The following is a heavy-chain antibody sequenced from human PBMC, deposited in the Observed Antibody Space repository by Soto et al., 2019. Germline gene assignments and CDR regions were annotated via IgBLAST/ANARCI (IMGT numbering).Heavy chain of an antibody. Sequence: EVQLVESGGGLVKPGGSLRLSCAASGITFSNAWMSWVRQAPGKGLEWVGRIKSKTDGGTTDYAAPVKGRFTISRDDSKNTLYLKMNSLKTEDTAVYYCTTGRDYDYIWGTRGNWYFDLWGRGTLVTVSS. CDR2: IKSKTDGGTT. J-gene: IGHJ2*01. D-gene: IGHD3-16*01. CDR1: GITFSNAW. CDR3: TTGRDYDYIWGTRGNWYFDL. V-gene: IGHV3-15*01.